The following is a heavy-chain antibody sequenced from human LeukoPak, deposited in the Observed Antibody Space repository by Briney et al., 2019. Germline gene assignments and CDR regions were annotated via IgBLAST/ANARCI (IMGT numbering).Heavy chain of an antibody. CDR3: ARSRLMYYDFWSGPFDY. V-gene: IGHV3-7*01. D-gene: IGHD3-3*01. CDR1: GFTFSEYH. CDR2: IKQDGSEK. Sequence: GGSLRLSCAASGFTFSEYHMNWVRQAPGKGLEWVANIKQDGSEKYYVDSVKGRFTISRDNAKNSLYLQMNSLRAEDTAVYYCARSRLMYYDFWSGPFDYWGQGTLVTVSS. J-gene: IGHJ4*02.